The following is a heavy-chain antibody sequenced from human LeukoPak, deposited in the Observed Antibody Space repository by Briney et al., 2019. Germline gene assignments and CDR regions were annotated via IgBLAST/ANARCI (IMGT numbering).Heavy chain of an antibody. D-gene: IGHD5-18*01. Sequence: GGSLRLSCAASRFTFSTYSMNWVRQAPGKGLEWVAVISYDGSNKYYADSVKGRFTISRDNSKNTLYLQMNSLRAEDTAVYYCARDWKQLWLTWGQGTLVTVSS. V-gene: IGHV3-30*03. J-gene: IGHJ5*02. CDR3: ARDWKQLWLT. CDR2: ISYDGSNK. CDR1: RFTFSTYS.